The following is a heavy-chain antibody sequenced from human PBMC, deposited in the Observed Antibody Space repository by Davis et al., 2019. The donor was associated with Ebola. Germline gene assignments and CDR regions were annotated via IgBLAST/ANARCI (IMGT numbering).Heavy chain of an antibody. D-gene: IGHD3-22*01. CDR2: IIPILDIA. CDR3: ARRPRVVVNISPTFDY. Sequence: AASVTVSCKASGYTFTSYGISWVRQAPGQGLEWMGRIIPILDIANYAQKFQGRVTITADKSTSTAYMELSSLRSEDTAVYYCARRPRVVVNISPTFDYWGQGTLVTVSS. J-gene: IGHJ4*02. CDR1: GYTFTSYG. V-gene: IGHV1-69*04.